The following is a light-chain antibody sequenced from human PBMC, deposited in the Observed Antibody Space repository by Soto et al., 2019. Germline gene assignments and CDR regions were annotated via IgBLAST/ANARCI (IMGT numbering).Light chain of an antibody. CDR1: QSVSNNI. J-gene: IGKJ1*01. CDR3: QQYGSSVWT. V-gene: IGKV3-20*01. Sequence: EIVLTQSPGTLSLSPGERGTLSCRASQSVSNNILGWFQQKPGQAPRLLIYGASSRATGIPDRFSGSGSGTDFTLTISRVEPEDFGVYYCQQYGSSVWTFGQGTKVEIK. CDR2: GAS.